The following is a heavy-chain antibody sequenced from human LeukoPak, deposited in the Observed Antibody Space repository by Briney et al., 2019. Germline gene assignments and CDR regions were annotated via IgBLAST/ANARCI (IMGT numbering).Heavy chain of an antibody. CDR3: AKGITMIVVVTDAFDI. V-gene: IGHV3-23*01. CDR1: GFTFSSYA. D-gene: IGHD3-22*01. J-gene: IGHJ3*02. Sequence: GESLRLSCAASGFTFSSYAMSWVRQAPGKGLEWVSAISGSGGSTYYADSVKGRFTISRDNSKNTLYLQMNSLRAEDTAVYYCAKGITMIVVVTDAFDIWGQGTMVTVSS. CDR2: ISGSGGST.